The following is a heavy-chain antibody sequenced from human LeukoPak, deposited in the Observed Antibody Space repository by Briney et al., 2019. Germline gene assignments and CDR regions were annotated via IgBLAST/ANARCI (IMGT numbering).Heavy chain of an antibody. V-gene: IGHV1-8*01. CDR2: MNPNSGNT. J-gene: IGHJ4*02. CDR3: AREDCSGGSCYKDY. D-gene: IGHD2-15*01. Sequence: ASVKVSCKASGYTFTSYDINWVRQATGQGLEWMGWMNPNSGNTGYAQKFQGRVTMTRNTSISTAYMELSRLRSDDTAVYYCAREDCSGGSCYKDYWGQGTLVTVSS. CDR1: GYTFTSYD.